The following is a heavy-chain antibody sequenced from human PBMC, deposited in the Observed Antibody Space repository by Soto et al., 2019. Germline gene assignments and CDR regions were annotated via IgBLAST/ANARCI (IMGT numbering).Heavy chain of an antibody. CDR3: ARQVYSGSHNSHNLLAS. D-gene: IGHD1-26*01. V-gene: IGHV4-59*08. CDR1: DGSISTYY. CDR2: THYSGST. J-gene: IGHJ1*01. Sequence: SETLSLTCTVSDGSISTYYWSWIRQPPGKGLEWIGYTHYSGSTNYNPSLKSRVTISVDTSKNQFSLKLSSVTAADTAVYYCARQVYSGSHNSHNLLASCGQGSLVPVSS.